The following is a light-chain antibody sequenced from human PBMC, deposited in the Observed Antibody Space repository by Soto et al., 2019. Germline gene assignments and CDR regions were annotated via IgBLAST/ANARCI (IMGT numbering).Light chain of an antibody. V-gene: IGKV4-1*01. CDR3: QQYYTTPHT. CDR1: QNVLSTSNNRNY. CDR2: WAS. J-gene: IGKJ1*01. Sequence: DIVLTQSPDSLAVSLGERATINCKSSQNVLSTSNNRNYLAWYQHKPGQPPQLLVSWASTRDSAVPDRFSGSGSGTDFTLTISSLQAEDAAVYYCQQYYTTPHTFGQGTKVDI.